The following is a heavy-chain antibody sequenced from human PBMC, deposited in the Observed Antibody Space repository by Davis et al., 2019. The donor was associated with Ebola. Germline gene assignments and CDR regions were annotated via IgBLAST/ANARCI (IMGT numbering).Heavy chain of an antibody. CDR3: ASPRGTADYGGAFDI. Sequence: SETLSLTCTVSGGSISSGDYYWSWIRQPPGKGLEWIGYIYYSGSTYYNPSLKSRVTISVDTSKNQFSLKLSSVTAADTAVYYCASPRGTADYGGAFDIWGQGTMVTVSS. V-gene: IGHV4-30-4*01. J-gene: IGHJ3*02. CDR2: IYYSGST. CDR1: GGSISSGDYY. D-gene: IGHD3-16*01.